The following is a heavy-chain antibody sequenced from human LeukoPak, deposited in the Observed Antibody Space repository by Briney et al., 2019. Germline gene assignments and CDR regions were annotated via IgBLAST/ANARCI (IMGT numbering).Heavy chain of an antibody. J-gene: IGHJ4*02. V-gene: IGHV3-33*03. CDR1: GFTFSAYG. D-gene: IGHD5-24*01. CDR3: ATVDMARIMY. Sequence: PGGSLRLSCAASGFTFSAYGMHWVRQAPGKGLEWVAVIWFDGSNKYYADSVKGRFTISRDNAKNSLCLQMNSLRAEDTAVYYCATVDMARIMYWGQGTLVTVSS. CDR2: IWFDGSNK.